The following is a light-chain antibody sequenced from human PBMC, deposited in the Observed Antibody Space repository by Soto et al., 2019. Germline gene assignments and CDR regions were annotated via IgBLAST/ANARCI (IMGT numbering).Light chain of an antibody. Sequence: QSVLTQPPSVSGAPGQRVTISCTGSSSNIGAGYDVHWYQQLPGTAPKLLIYGNDNRPSGVPDRFSGSKSGTSASLAITGLQAEDEADYYCQSYDNSLNALYVFGTGTKLTVL. CDR3: QSYDNSLNALYV. V-gene: IGLV1-40*01. CDR2: GND. J-gene: IGLJ1*01. CDR1: SSNIGAGYD.